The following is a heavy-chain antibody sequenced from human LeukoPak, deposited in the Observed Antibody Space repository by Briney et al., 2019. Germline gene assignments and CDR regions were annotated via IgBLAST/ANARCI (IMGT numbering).Heavy chain of an antibody. Sequence: GGSLRLSCAASGFTFTNYWMSWVRQAPGKGLELVANIKQDRSGKYYVDSVKGRFTISRDNAKNSLYLQMNSLRAEDTAVYYCARLREIPVFGVVTKSTSYFDYWGQGTLVTVSS. D-gene: IGHD3-3*01. J-gene: IGHJ4*02. V-gene: IGHV3-7*01. CDR1: GFTFTNYW. CDR3: ARLREIPVFGVVTKSTSYFDY. CDR2: IKQDRSGK.